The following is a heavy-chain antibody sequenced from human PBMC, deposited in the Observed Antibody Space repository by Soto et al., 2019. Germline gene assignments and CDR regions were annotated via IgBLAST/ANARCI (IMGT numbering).Heavy chain of an antibody. D-gene: IGHD3-9*01. CDR1: GFSFSRHS. CDR3: ARDQGLLRYGYRED. V-gene: IGHV3-21*06. CDR2: IGNDPSYL. J-gene: IGHJ4*02. Sequence: PGGSLRLSCEASGFSFSRHSMNWVRQAPGKGLEWVSSIGNDPSYLYYAGSVKGRFTISRDNAKNSLYLQMNSLRVEDTAVYYCARDQGLLRYGYREDWGQGTPVTVSS.